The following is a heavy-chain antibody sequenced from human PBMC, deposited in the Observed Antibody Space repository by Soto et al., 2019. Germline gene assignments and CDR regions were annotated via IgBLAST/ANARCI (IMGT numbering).Heavy chain of an antibody. J-gene: IGHJ6*02. V-gene: IGHV1-2*02. CDR2: INPNSGDT. D-gene: IGHD2-15*01. CDR3: ARGLDCSGNTCFMRVYYGMDV. Sequence: ASVKVSCKASGYTFTDYHIHWVRQAPGQGLEWMGWINPNSGDTKYTKKFQGRVTMTRDTSISTAYMELSGLRSDDAAVFYCARGLDCSGNTCFMRVYYGMDVWGQGTTVTVSS. CDR1: GYTFTDYH.